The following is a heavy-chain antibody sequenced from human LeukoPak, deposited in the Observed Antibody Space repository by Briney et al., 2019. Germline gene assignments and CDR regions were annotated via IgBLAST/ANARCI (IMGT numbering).Heavy chain of an antibody. CDR1: GGSFSGYY. Sequence: SETLSLTCTVSGGSFSGYYCTWIRQPPGKGLEWIGYIYYSGSTYYNPSLKSRVTISVDTSKNQFSLKLSSVTAADTAVYYCARAHGDDYCFDYWGQGTLVTASS. D-gene: IGHD4-17*01. CDR3: ARAHGDDYCFDY. CDR2: IYYSGST. V-gene: IGHV4-30-4*08. J-gene: IGHJ4*02.